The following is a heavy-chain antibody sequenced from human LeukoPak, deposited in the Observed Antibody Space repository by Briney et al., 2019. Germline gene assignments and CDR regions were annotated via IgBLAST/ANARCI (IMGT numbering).Heavy chain of an antibody. J-gene: IGHJ5*02. D-gene: IGHD3-22*01. V-gene: IGHV1-18*01. CDR1: GYTFTSYG. CDR3: ARVVSHSSGYYYGEHWFDP. CDR2: ISAYNGNT. Sequence: GASVKVSCKASGYTFTSYGISWVRQAPGQGLEWMGWISAYNGNTNYAQKLQGRDTMTTDTSTSTPYMELRSLRSDDTAVYYCARVVSHSSGYYYGEHWFDPWGQGTLVTVSS.